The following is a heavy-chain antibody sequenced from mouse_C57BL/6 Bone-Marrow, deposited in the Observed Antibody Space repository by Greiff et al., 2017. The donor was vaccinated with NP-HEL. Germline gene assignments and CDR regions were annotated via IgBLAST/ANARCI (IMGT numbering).Heavy chain of an antibody. Sequence: EVQLVESGGGLVKPGGSLKLSCAASGFTFSDYGMHWVRQAPEKGLEWVAYISSGSSTIYYADTVKGRFPISRDNAKNTLFLQMTSLRSEDTAMYYCARGHYGSSLDYWGQGTTLTVSS. CDR1: GFTFSDYG. CDR2: ISSGSSTI. J-gene: IGHJ2*01. D-gene: IGHD1-1*01. CDR3: ARGHYGSSLDY. V-gene: IGHV5-17*01.